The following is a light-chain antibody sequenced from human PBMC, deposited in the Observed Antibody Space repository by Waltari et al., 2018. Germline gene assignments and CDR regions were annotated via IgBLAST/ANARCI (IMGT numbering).Light chain of an antibody. Sequence: EIVVTQSPAALSVSPGERVTLSCRASQSVRSNLAWYQQNPGQAPRLLIYSASTRATGIPARFSGYGSGAESTLTISSLQSEDFVIYYCQQYDVWPYTFGQGTKLDIK. V-gene: IGKV3-15*01. CDR1: QSVRSN. CDR3: QQYDVWPYT. CDR2: SAS. J-gene: IGKJ2*01.